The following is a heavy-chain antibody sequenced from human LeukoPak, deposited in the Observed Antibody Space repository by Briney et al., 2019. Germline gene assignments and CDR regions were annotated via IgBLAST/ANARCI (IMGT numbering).Heavy chain of an antibody. Sequence: GASVKVSCKASGYTFTSYYMHWVRQAPGQVLEWMGLINPDGGNTNYAQNFQGRVTLTRDTSTSTVYMELRSLRSDDTAVYYCARGVGYYYYMDVWGRGTTVTISS. CDR2: INPDGGNT. J-gene: IGHJ6*03. CDR3: ARGVGYYYYMDV. V-gene: IGHV1-46*01. CDR1: GYTFTSYY.